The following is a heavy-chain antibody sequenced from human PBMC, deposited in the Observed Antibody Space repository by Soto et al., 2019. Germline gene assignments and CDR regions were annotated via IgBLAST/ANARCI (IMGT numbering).Heavy chain of an antibody. CDR1: GFILNNYA. D-gene: IGHD7-27*01. CDR2: IGGTDGDSGGVP. Sequence: VQLLESGGDLVQPGGSLRLSCVAYGFILNNYAMSWVLQAPGKGLEWVSTIGGTDGDSGGVPWYEDSVKGRFTISRDSSANTLFLHMDNLRAEDSALYYCVKRGRNWGAFDFWGQGTTVVVSS. CDR3: VKRGRNWGAFDF. V-gene: IGHV3-23*01. J-gene: IGHJ3*01.